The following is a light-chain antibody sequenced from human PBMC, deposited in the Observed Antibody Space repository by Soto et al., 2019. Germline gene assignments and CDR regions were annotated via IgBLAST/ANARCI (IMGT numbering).Light chain of an antibody. CDR2: GAS. V-gene: IGKV3-20*01. CDR3: QQYGSSPRLT. CDR1: QSVSSSY. J-gene: IGKJ4*01. Sequence: EIVLTQSPGTLSLSPGERATLSCRASQSVSSSYLAWYQQKPGHAPRLLIYGASSRATGIPDRFSGSGSGTDFTLTISRLEPEDFAVYYCQQYGSSPRLTCGGVTKVEIK.